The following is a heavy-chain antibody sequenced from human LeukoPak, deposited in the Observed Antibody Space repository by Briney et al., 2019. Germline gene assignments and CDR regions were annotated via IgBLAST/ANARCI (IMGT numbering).Heavy chain of an antibody. CDR3: ARSVPGYYDRPFDY. CDR2: IYPGDSDT. V-gene: IGHV5-51*01. CDR1: GFTVSSNY. Sequence: GGSLRLSCAASGFTVSSNYMSWVRQAPGKGLEWMGIIYPGDSDTRYSPSFQGQVTISADKSISTAYLQWSSLKASDTAMYYCARSVPGYYDRPFDYWGQGTLVTVSS. J-gene: IGHJ4*02. D-gene: IGHD3-22*01.